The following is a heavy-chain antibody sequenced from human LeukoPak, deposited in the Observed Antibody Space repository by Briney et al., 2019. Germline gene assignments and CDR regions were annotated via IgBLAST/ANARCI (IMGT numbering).Heavy chain of an antibody. J-gene: IGHJ4*02. D-gene: IGHD1-26*01. Sequence: GASVKASCKASGYTFTSYYMHWVRQAPGQGLEWMGIINPSGGSTSYAQKFQGRVTMTRDTSTGTVYMELSSLRSEDTAVYYCAREKYSGTPTTGEGGFDYWGQGTLVTVSS. V-gene: IGHV1-46*03. CDR2: INPSGGST. CDR3: AREKYSGTPTTGEGGFDY. CDR1: GYTFTSYY.